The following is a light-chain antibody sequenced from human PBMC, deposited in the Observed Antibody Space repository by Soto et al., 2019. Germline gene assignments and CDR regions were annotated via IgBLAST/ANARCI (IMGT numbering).Light chain of an antibody. J-gene: IGLJ3*02. CDR1: TGTVTSGYY. V-gene: IGLV7-43*01. CDR3: LLYYGGAWV. CDR2: STS. Sequence: QAVVTQEPSVTVSPGGTVTLTCASSTGTVTSGYYPNWFQQKPGQPPRTLIYSTSNKQSWTPARFSGSLLVGKAALTLSGVQPEDEADYYCLLYYGGAWVFGGGTKLTVL.